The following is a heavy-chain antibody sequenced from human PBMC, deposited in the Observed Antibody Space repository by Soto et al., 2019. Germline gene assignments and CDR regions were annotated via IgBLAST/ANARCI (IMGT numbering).Heavy chain of an antibody. V-gene: IGHV1-69*13. CDR1: GGTFSGFA. CDR2: IIPVFATT. Sequence: SVKVSCKASGGTFSGFAISWVRQAPGQGLEWMGGIIPVFATTDYAPKFQGRVTITADESTATGYMELSNLKSEDTAVYYCAAPGWSALSWGQGTPVTVSS. J-gene: IGHJ4*02. CDR3: AAPGWSALS. D-gene: IGHD1-26*01.